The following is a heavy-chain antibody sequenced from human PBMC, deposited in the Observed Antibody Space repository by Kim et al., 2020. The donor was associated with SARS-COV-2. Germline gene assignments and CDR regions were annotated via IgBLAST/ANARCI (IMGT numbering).Heavy chain of an antibody. CDR3: ARRQFTSGWYYFDY. V-gene: IGHV3-74*01. Sequence: YADSWKGRFTISRDNAKNTLYLQRNSLRAEETAVYYCARRQFTSGWYYFDYWGQGTLVTVSS. D-gene: IGHD6-19*01. J-gene: IGHJ4*02.